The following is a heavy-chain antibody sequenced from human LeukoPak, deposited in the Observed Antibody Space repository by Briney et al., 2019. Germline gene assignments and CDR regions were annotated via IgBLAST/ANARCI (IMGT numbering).Heavy chain of an antibody. CDR3: AKLGGLLFDP. CDR2: ITGSDRST. CDR1: GFTFSSYG. Sequence: GGSLRLSCAASGFTFSSYGMSWVRQAPGKGLQWVSAITGSDRSTYYADSVKGRFIISRDNSKNTLYLQMNSLRAEDTAVYYCAKLGGLLFDPWGQGTLVTVSS. D-gene: IGHD3-16*01. V-gene: IGHV3-23*01. J-gene: IGHJ5*02.